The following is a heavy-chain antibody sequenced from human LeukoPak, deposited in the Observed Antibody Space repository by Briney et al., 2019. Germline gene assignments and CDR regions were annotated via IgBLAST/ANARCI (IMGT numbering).Heavy chain of an antibody. Sequence: ASVKVSCKASGYTFTSYDINWVRQATGQGLEWMGWMNPNSGNTGYAQKFQGRVTITRNTSISTAYMELSSLRSQDTAVYYCARSSVTGHFDFWGQGTLVTVSS. CDR3: ARSSVTGHFDF. CDR1: GYTFTSYD. D-gene: IGHD6-19*01. CDR2: MNPNSGNT. J-gene: IGHJ4*02. V-gene: IGHV1-8*03.